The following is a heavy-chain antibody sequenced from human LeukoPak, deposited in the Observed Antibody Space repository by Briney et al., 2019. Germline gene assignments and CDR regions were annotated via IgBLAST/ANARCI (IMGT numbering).Heavy chain of an antibody. V-gene: IGHV5-51*01. D-gene: IGHD3-10*01. CDR2: IYPGDSDT. Sequence: GESLKISCKGSGYSFTNYWIGWVRQMPGKGLEWMGVIYPGDSDTRYSPSFQGQVTISADKSISTAYLQWSSLKASDTAMYYCARGHYSSGSYLYYFDYWGQGTLVTVSS. CDR3: ARGHYSSGSYLYYFDY. J-gene: IGHJ4*02. CDR1: GYSFTNYW.